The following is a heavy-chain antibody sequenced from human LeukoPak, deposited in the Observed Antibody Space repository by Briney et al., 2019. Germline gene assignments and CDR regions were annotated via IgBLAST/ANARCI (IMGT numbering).Heavy chain of an antibody. Sequence: GGSLRLSCAASGFTFSSYSMNWVRQAPGKGLEWVSSISSSSSYIYYADSVKGRFTISRDNAKNSLYLQMNSLRAEDTAVYYCARGYCTNGVCYLPWFDPWGQGTLVTVPS. J-gene: IGHJ5*02. D-gene: IGHD2-8*01. CDR1: GFTFSSYS. CDR2: ISSSSSYI. CDR3: ARGYCTNGVCYLPWFDP. V-gene: IGHV3-21*01.